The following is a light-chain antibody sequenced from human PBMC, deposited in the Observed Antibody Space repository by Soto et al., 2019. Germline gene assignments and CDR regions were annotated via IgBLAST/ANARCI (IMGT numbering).Light chain of an antibody. Sequence: QSVLTQPPSVSAAPGQRVTISCSGSSANIGGNYVSWYQHLPGKAPKLVIYDSNKRPSEIPDRFSGSKSGTSATLDITGLQTGDEADYYCGAWDGSLSVVLFGGGTKLTVL. CDR1: SANIGGNY. CDR3: GAWDGSLSVVL. V-gene: IGLV1-51*01. CDR2: DSN. J-gene: IGLJ3*02.